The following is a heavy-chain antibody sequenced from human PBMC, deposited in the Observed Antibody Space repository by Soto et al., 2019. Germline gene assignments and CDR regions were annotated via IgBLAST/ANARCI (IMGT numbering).Heavy chain of an antibody. Sequence: QVQLQESGPGLVKPSQTLSLTCTVSGGSISSGDYYWSWIRQPPGKGLEWIGYIYYSGSTYYNPSLKSRVTISVDTSKNQFSLKLSSVTAADTAVYYCARGVMITFGGVIVGFDYWGQETLVTVSS. V-gene: IGHV4-30-4*01. CDR1: GGSISSGDYY. CDR2: IYYSGST. J-gene: IGHJ4*02. CDR3: ARGVMITFGGVIVGFDY. D-gene: IGHD3-16*02.